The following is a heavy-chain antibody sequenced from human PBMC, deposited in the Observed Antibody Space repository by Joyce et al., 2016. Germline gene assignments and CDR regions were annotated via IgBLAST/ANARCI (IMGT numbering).Heavy chain of an antibody. V-gene: IGHV4-4*07. CDR2: MYFSGNT. J-gene: IGHJ6*03. Sequence: QVQLQESGPGLVKPSETLSLICTVSVGSISSYYWSWIRQPAGKGLEWIGRMYFSGNTNYNPSLKSRVTMSVDTSKNQFSLKLNSVTAADKAVYYCAREKRYSSGGNYYYYMDVWGKGATVTVSS. D-gene: IGHD6-19*01. CDR3: AREKRYSSGGNYYYYMDV. CDR1: VGSISSYY.